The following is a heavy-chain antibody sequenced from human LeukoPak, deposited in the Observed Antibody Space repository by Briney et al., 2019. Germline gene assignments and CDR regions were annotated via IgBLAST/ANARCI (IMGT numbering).Heavy chain of an antibody. CDR2: ISYDGSNK. J-gene: IGHJ4*02. D-gene: IGHD6-6*01. CDR1: GFTFSSYA. V-gene: IGHV3-30*18. Sequence: GGSLRLSCAASGFTFSSYAMSWVRQAPGKGLEWVAVISYDGSNKYYADSVKGRFTISRDNSKNTLYLQMNSLRAEDTAVYYCAKVPDSSALDYWGQGTLVTVSS. CDR3: AKVPDSSALDY.